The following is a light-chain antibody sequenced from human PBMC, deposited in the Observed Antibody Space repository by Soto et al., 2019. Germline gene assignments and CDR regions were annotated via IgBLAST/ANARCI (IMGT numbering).Light chain of an antibody. CDR1: NSDIGAYDY. CDR3: LSHTTRRIYV. Sequence: QPVLTQPASVSGSPGQSITISCSGTNSDIGAYDYVSWYQQHPGKPPKLIIYNVNNRPSGVSFRFSGSKSANTASLTISGLQTEDEADYYCLSHTTRRIYVFGPGTKLTVL. CDR2: NVN. J-gene: IGLJ1*01. V-gene: IGLV2-14*03.